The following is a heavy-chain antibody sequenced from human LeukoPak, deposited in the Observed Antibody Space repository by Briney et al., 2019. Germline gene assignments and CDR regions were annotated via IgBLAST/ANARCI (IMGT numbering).Heavy chain of an antibody. CDR3: ARDDYDSSAIHAFDI. D-gene: IGHD3-22*01. V-gene: IGHV4-30-2*01. CDR2: IYHSGST. J-gene: IGHJ3*02. CDR1: GGSISSGGYS. Sequence: SETLSLTCAVSGGSISSGGYSWSWIRQPPGKGLEWIGYIYHSGSTYYNPSLKSRVTISVDRSKNQFSLKLSSVTAADTAVYYCARDDYDSSAIHAFDIWGQGTMVTVSS.